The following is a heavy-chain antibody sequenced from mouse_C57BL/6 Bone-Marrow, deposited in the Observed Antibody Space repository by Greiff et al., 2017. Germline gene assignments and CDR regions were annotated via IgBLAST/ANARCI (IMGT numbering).Heavy chain of an antibody. J-gene: IGHJ3*01. Sequence: EVKLVESGGDLVKPGGSLKLSCAASGFTFSSYGMSWVRQTPDKRLEWVATIRSGGSYTYYPDSVQGRFTISRDNAKNTLYLQMSSLKSEDTAMYYCARPFYDGYSFAYWGQGTLVTVSA. V-gene: IGHV5-6*01. CDR2: IRSGGSYT. CDR1: GFTFSSYG. CDR3: ARPFYDGYSFAY. D-gene: IGHD2-3*01.